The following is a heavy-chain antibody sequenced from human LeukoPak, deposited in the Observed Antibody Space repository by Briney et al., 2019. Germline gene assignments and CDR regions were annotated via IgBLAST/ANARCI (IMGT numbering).Heavy chain of an antibody. CDR1: VGTFSSYA. CDR3: ARDPGTTRYYMDV. CDR2: IIPIFGTS. Sequence: SVKVSCKASVGTFSSYAISWVRQAPGQGLEWMGGIIPIFGTSNYAHKFQGRGTTTTDESTSTPYMELSRLRSEDTSVYYCARDPGTTRYYMDVWGKGTTVTVSS. D-gene: IGHD1-7*01. J-gene: IGHJ6*03. V-gene: IGHV1-69*05.